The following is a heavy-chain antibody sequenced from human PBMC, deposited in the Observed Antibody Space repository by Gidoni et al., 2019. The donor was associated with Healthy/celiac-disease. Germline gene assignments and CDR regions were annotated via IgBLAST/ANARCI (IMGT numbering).Heavy chain of an antibody. V-gene: IGHV1-2*07. CDR3: AILSYDSSPNWFDP. J-gene: IGHJ5*02. Sequence: QVQLVQSGAEVKKPGASVKVSCKASGYTFTGCYMHWVRQAPGQGLEWMGWINPNSGGTNYAHKFQGRVTMTRDTSISTAYMELSRLRSDDTAVYYCAILSYDSSPNWFDPWGQGTLVTVSS. CDR1: GYTFTGCY. CDR2: INPNSGGT. D-gene: IGHD3-22*01.